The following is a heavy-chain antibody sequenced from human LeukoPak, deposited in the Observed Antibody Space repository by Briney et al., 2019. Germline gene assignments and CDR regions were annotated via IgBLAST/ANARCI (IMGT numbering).Heavy chain of an antibody. D-gene: IGHD4-17*01. Sequence: GESLKISCKGSGYGFSNHWIGWVRQMPGKGLEWMGIIYPVDSDTRYSPSFQGQVTISADNSITTAYLQWSSLKASDTAMYFCASMATVTTFGYFDYWGQGTLVTVSS. J-gene: IGHJ4*02. CDR1: GYGFSNHW. CDR3: ASMATVTTFGYFDY. V-gene: IGHV5-51*01. CDR2: IYPVDSDT.